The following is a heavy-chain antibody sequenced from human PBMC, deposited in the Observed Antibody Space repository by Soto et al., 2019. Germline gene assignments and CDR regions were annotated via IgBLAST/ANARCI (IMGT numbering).Heavy chain of an antibody. D-gene: IGHD6-19*01. CDR3: AHNLVAGTSWFDP. J-gene: IGHJ5*02. CDR1: GSSLSTSGVG. Sequence: HITLKESGPTLVKPTQTLTLTWTFSGSSLSTSGVGVVWIRQPPGKALELLGIIYWDDDKRYRPSLKSRLTLTKDTSKNQVGLTMTNMDPVDTGTYYCAHNLVAGTSWFDPWGQGTLVTVSS. V-gene: IGHV2-5*02. CDR2: IYWDDDK.